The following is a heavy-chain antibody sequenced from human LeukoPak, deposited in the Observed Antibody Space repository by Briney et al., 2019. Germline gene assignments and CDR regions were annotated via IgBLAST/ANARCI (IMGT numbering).Heavy chain of an antibody. J-gene: IGHJ3*02. CDR1: GVSVSDGRYY. CDR2: KYYSGSA. CDR3: VTPYCSGISCLDVFNM. Sequence: SETLSLTSNVSGVSVSDGRYYWTWIRQHPGKGLEWIGYKYYSGSAKYNPSLKSRLTISIDTSKNQFSLQLSSVTAADTATYYCVTPYCSGISCLDVFNMWGQGTRVTVSS. V-gene: IGHV4-31*03. D-gene: IGHD2-2*01.